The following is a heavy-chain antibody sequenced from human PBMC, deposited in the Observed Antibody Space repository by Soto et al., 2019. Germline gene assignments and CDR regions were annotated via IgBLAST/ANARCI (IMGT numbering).Heavy chain of an antibody. Sequence: GGSLRLSCAASGFTFSSYAMSWVRQAPGKGLEWVSAISGSGGSTYYADSVKGRFTISRDNSKNTLYLQMNSLRAEDTAVYYCAEDLGRVTAREPLFAFDIWGQGTMVTVSS. J-gene: IGHJ3*02. CDR1: GFTFSSYA. D-gene: IGHD2-21*02. V-gene: IGHV3-23*01. CDR3: AEDLGRVTAREPLFAFDI. CDR2: ISGSGGST.